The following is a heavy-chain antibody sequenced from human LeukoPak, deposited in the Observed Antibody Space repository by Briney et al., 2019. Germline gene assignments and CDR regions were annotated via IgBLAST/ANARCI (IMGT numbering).Heavy chain of an antibody. J-gene: IGHJ4*02. V-gene: IGHV4-30-4*01. D-gene: IGHD4-23*01. CDR2: IYYSGST. Sequence: PSETLSLTCSVSGGSISSGDHYWSWIRQSPGKGLEWIGYIYYSGSTYYNPSLKSRVTISVDTSKSQFSLKLTSVTAADTAVYYCATLTTVVTAYYFDHWGQGTLVTVSS. CDR3: ATLTTVVTAYYFDH. CDR1: GGSISSGDHY.